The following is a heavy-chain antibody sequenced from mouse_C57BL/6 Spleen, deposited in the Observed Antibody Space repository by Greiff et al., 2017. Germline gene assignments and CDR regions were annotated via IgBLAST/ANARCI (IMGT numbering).Heavy chain of an antibody. Sequence: VQLQQSGAELVRPGTSVKVSCKASGYAFTNYLIAWVKQRPGQGLEWIGVINPGSGGTNYNEKFKGKATLTAAKSSSTAYMQLRSLTAEDSAVYFCAGRDGKGGYAMDYWGQGTSVTVSS. CDR3: AGRDGKGGYAMDY. V-gene: IGHV1-54*01. D-gene: IGHD2-1*01. J-gene: IGHJ4*01. CDR1: GYAFTNYL. CDR2: INPGSGGT.